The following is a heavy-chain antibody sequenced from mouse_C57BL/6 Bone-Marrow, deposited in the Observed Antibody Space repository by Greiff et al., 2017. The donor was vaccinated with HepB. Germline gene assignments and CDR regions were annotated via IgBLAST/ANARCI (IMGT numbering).Heavy chain of an antibody. CDR1: GFNIKDDY. CDR2: LDPENGDT. Sequence: EVQLQQSGAELVRPGASVKLSCTASGFNIKDDYMHWVKQRPEQGLEWIGWLDPENGDTEYASKFQGKATITADTSSNTAYLQLRSLTSEDTAVYYCTTDYGRGYAMDYWGQGSSVTVSS. CDR3: TTDYGRGYAMDY. J-gene: IGHJ4*01. V-gene: IGHV14-4*01. D-gene: IGHD1-1*01.